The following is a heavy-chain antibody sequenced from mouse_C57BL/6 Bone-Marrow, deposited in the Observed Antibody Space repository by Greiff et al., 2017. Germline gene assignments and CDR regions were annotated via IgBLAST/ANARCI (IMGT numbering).Heavy chain of an antibody. J-gene: IGHJ4*01. V-gene: IGHV5-12*01. CDR1: GFTFSDYY. CDR2: ISNGGGST. CDR3: ARLSATDY. Sequence: DVKLVESGGGLVQPGGSLKLSCAASGFTFSDYYMYWVRQTPEKRLEWVAYISNGGGSTYYPDTVKGRFTISRDNAKNTLYLQMSRLKSEDTAMYYCARLSATDYWGQGTSVTVSS.